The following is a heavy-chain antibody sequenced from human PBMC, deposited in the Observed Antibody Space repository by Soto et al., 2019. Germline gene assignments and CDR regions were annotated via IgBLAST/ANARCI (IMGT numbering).Heavy chain of an antibody. Sequence: QVQLVQSGAEVKKPGASVKVSCKASGYTFTSYGISWVRQAPGQGLEWLGWISAYNGNTNYAQKLQGRVTMTTDTSTSTAYMELRSLRSDDTAVYYCARDSDEGGYYYYYYMDVWSKGTTVTVSS. CDR3: ARDSDEGGYYYYYYMDV. V-gene: IGHV1-18*01. CDR1: GYTFTSYG. J-gene: IGHJ6*03. CDR2: ISAYNGNT.